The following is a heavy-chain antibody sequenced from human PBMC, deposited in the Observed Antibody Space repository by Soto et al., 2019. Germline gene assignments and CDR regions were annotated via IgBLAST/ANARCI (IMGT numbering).Heavy chain of an antibody. CDR2: ISGSGGST. D-gene: IGHD3-10*01. CDR1: GFTFRSYA. Sequence: EVQLLESGGGLVQPGGSLRLSCAASGFTFRSYAMSWVRQAPGKGLEWVSAISGSGGSTYYADSVKGRFTISRDNSKNTLDLQMSSLRAEDTAVYYCAKDLVTMVRGVIITPYYYYYMDVWGKGTTVTVSS. V-gene: IGHV3-23*01. CDR3: AKDLVTMVRGVIITPYYYYYMDV. J-gene: IGHJ6*03.